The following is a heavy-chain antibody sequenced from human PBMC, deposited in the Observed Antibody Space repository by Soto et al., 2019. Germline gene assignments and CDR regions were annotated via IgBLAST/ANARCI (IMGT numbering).Heavy chain of an antibody. CDR3: ARDPGYCSGGSCLEDAFDI. Sequence: LSLTCTVSGGSISSGGYYWSWIRQHPGKGLEWIGYIYYSGSTYYNPSLKSRVTISVDTSKNQFSLKLSSVTAADTAVYYCARDPGYCSGGSCLEDAFDIWGQGTMVTVSS. D-gene: IGHD2-15*01. V-gene: IGHV4-31*03. J-gene: IGHJ3*02. CDR1: GGSISSGGYY. CDR2: IYYSGST.